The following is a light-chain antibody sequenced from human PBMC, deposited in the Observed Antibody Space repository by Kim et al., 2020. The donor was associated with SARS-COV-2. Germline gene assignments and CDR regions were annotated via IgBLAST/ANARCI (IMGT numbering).Light chain of an antibody. CDR2: AAS. CDR3: LQHNTYPWT. CDR1: QGITND. V-gene: IGKV1-17*01. J-gene: IGKJ1*01. Sequence: ASVGDRVTITCRESQGITNDLGWFQQKPGKPPKRLIYAASSLQNGVPSRFSGSGSGTEFTLTITSLQPEDFATYYCLQHNTYPWTFGQGTKVDIK.